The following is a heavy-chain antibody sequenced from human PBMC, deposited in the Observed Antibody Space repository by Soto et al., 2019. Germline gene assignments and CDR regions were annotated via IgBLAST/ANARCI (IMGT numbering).Heavy chain of an antibody. CDR2: ISGSGGST. Sequence: ESGGGLVQPGGSLRLSCAASGFTFSSYAMSWVRQAPGKGLEWVSAISGSGGSTYYADSVKGRFTISRDNSKNTLYLQMNSLRAEDTAVYYCAKGCSDVLRFLERRYYGMDVWGQGTTVTVSS. V-gene: IGHV3-23*01. CDR3: AKGCSDVLRFLERRYYGMDV. J-gene: IGHJ6*02. CDR1: GFTFSSYA. D-gene: IGHD3-3*01.